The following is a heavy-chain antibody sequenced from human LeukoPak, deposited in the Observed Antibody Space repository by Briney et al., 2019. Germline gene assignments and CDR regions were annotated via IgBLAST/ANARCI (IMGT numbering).Heavy chain of an antibody. CDR3: ARGGALGTPDYYYYGLDV. CDR1: GYTFTAYY. CDR2: INPNSGGT. D-gene: IGHD7-27*01. Sequence: GASVKVSCTASGYTFTAYYMHWVRQAPGHGREWMGWINPNSGGTNYAQKFLGRVTMTRDTSISTAYMELNSLRSDDTAVYYCARGGALGTPDYYYYGLDVWGQGTTVTVSS. J-gene: IGHJ6*02. V-gene: IGHV1-2*02.